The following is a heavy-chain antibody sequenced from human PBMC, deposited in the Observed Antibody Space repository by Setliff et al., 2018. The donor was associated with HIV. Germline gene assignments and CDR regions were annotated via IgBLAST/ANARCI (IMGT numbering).Heavy chain of an antibody. CDR2: INPGSGNT. Sequence: ASVKVSCKASGYTFSTYSIHWVRQAPGQRLEWMGWINPGSGNTQYSQKLQGRITITRDSSASTVYLELSSLRFEDTAIYYCARGRGPSRFDYWGQGTLVTVSS. V-gene: IGHV1-3*01. J-gene: IGHJ4*01. CDR1: GYTFSTYS. CDR3: ARGRGPSRFDY.